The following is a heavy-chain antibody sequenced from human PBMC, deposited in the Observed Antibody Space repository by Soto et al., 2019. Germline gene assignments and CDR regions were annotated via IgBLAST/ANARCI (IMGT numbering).Heavy chain of an antibody. CDR2: INPNSGGT. Sequence: ASVKVSCKASGYTFTGYYMHWVRQAPGQGLEWMGWINPNSGGTNYAQKFQGRVTMTRDTSISTAYMELSRLRSDDTAVYYCARDKIGYSGYDSYYYYYGMDVWGQGTTVTVSS. V-gene: IGHV1-2*02. CDR1: GYTFTGYY. J-gene: IGHJ6*02. CDR3: ARDKIGYSGYDSYYYYYGMDV. D-gene: IGHD5-12*01.